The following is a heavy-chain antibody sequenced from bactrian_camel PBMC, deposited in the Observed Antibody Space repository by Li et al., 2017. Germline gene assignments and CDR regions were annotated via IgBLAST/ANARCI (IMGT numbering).Heavy chain of an antibody. Sequence: DVQLVESGGGSVQAGGSLRLSCAASGFTFSSYVMSWVRQAPGKRLEWVSIINRGGTTYYADSMKGRFTISRDNAKNTLYLQMNSLKPEDTAMYYCAAAFTFSWYRCTGGGDNSIADFGYWGQGTQVTVS. D-gene: IGHD6*01. V-gene: IGHV3S40*01. J-gene: IGHJ6*01. CDR3: AAAFTFSWYRCTGGGDNSIADFGY. CDR2: IINRGGTT. CDR1: GFTFSSYV.